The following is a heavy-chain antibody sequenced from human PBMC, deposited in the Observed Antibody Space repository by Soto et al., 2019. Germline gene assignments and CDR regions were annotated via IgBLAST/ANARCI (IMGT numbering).Heavy chain of an antibody. J-gene: IGHJ6*02. CDR3: VGRRGSGSFYGMDV. V-gene: IGHV1-3*01. D-gene: IGHD3-10*01. CDR2: INAGNGNT. Sequence: GASVKVSCKASGYTFTSYAMHWVRQAPGQRLEWMGWINAGNGNTKYSQKFQGRVTITRDTSASTAYMELSSLRSEDTAVYYCVGRRGSGSFYGMDVWGQGTTVTVSS. CDR1: GYTFTSYA.